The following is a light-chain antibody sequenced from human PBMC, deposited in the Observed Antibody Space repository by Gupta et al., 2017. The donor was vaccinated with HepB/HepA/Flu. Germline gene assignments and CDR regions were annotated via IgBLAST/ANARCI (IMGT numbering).Light chain of an antibody. J-gene: IGLJ2*01. CDR3: AAWDSSLSAQV. CDR2: KNN. CDR1: SNNVGNQG. Sequence: VSKGLRQTATLTCTGNSNNVGNQGAAWLQQHQGHPPKLLSYKNNNRPSGISERFSASRSGNTASLTITGLQPEDEADYYCAAWDSSLSAQVFGGGTKLTVL. V-gene: IGLV10-54*04.